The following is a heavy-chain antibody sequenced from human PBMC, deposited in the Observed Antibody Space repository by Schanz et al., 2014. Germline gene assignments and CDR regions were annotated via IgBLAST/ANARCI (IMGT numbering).Heavy chain of an antibody. CDR2: IKQDGSEK. J-gene: IGHJ6*02. CDR3: AKHLYQYNYYGMDV. V-gene: IGHV3-7*01. Sequence: EVQLVESGGGLVQPGGSLRLSCAASGFTFSSYWMSWVRQAPGKGLEWVANIKQDGSEKYYVDSVQGRFTISRDNAKNSLYLQMNSLRAEDTAVYYCAKHLYQYNYYGMDVWGQGTTVTVSS. CDR1: GFTFSSYW. D-gene: IGHD2-2*02.